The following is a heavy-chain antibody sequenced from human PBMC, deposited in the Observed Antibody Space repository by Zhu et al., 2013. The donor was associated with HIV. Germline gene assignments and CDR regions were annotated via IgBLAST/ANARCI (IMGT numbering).Heavy chain of an antibody. Sequence: QVQLVQSGAEVKKPGSSVKVSYKASGGTLRSYAITWVRQAPGQGLEWMGGILPIFGAANYARRFQGRVTITADESTNTAYLELSSLRYEDTAVYFCASAAIFGLIVVERNTYYAMDVWGQGTTVIVSS. CDR3: ASAAIFGLIVVERNTYYAMDV. J-gene: IGHJ6*02. D-gene: IGHD3-3*01. V-gene: IGHV1-69*12. CDR1: GGTLRSYA. CDR2: ILPIFGAA.